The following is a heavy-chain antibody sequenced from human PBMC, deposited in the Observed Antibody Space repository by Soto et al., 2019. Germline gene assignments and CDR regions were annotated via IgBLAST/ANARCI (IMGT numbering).Heavy chain of an antibody. CDR2: IGDSGYST. J-gene: IGHJ4*02. CDR3: AKDRRDLDY. CDR1: GFTFSSYA. Sequence: GGSLRLSCAASGFTFSSYAMSWVRQAPGKGLEWVSTIGDSGYSTFYADSVKGRFTISSDNSKNTLYLQMNSLRAEDTAVYYWAKDRRDLDYWGQGSLVTVSS. V-gene: IGHV3-23*01.